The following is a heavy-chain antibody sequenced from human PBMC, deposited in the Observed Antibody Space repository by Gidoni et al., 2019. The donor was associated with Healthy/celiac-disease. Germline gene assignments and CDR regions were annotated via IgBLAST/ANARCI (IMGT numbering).Heavy chain of an antibody. V-gene: IGHV3-21*01. CDR2: ISSSSSYI. J-gene: IGHJ4*02. Sequence: EVQLVESGGGLVKPGGSLRLSCAASGFTFSSYSMNWVRQAPGKGLEWVSSISSSSSYIYYADSVKGRFTISRDNAKNSLYLQMNSLRAEDTAVYYCARDQSGWYPFDYWGQGTLVTVSS. D-gene: IGHD6-19*01. CDR1: GFTFSSYS. CDR3: ARDQSGWYPFDY.